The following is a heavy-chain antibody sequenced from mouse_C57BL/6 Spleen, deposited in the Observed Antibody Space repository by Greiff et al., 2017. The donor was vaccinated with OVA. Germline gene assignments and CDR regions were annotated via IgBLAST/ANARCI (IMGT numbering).Heavy chain of an antibody. CDR1: GYTFTSYW. Sequence: VQLQQPGAELVRPGSSVKLSCKASGYTFTSYWMHWVKQRPIQGLEWIGNIDPSDSETHYNQKFKDKATLTVDKSSSTAYMQLSSLTSEDSAVYYCARPPITTVVEWYFDVWGTGTTVTVSS. J-gene: IGHJ1*03. CDR2: IDPSDSET. D-gene: IGHD1-1*01. CDR3: ARPPITTVVEWYFDV. V-gene: IGHV1-52*01.